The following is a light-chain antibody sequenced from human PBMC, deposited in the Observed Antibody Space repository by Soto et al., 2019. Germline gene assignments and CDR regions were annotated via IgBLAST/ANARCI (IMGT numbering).Light chain of an antibody. CDR3: QQYNRYWT. J-gene: IGKJ1*01. Sequence: PMNQSPSTLSASVGDRVTITCRASQNIRSRLAWFQQKPGKAPKLLIYDASNLDSGVPSRFSGSGSETEFTLTISSLFPDDFATYYCQQYNRYWTLGQGANVDIK. V-gene: IGKV1-5*01. CDR1: QNIRSR. CDR2: DAS.